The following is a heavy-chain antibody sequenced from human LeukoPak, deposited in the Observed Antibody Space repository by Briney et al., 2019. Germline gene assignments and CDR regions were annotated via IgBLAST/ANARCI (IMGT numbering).Heavy chain of an antibody. V-gene: IGHV3-48*01. CDR3: AKDHGEETFDY. CDR2: ISSSSSTI. D-gene: IGHD3-10*01. Sequence: PGGSLRLSCAASGFTFSSYGMTWVRQAPGKGLEWVSYISSSSSTIYYADSVKGRFTISRDNSKNMLYLQMNSLRAEDTAVYYCAKDHGEETFDYWGQGTLVTVSS. CDR1: GFTFSSYG. J-gene: IGHJ4*02.